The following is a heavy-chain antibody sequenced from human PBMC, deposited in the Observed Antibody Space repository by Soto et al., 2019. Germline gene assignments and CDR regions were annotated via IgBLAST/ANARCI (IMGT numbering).Heavy chain of an antibody. J-gene: IGHJ6*02. CDR3: ARETTTVTRDYFYYGMDV. CDR2: IIPLFDTT. V-gene: IGHV1-69*01. CDR1: GGTFTSYT. Sequence: QVQLVQSGAEVKKPGSSVKVSCKASGGTFTSYTITWVRRAPGQGLEWMGGIIPLFDTTNYAQKFQGRVTITADESTTTAYMELSSLRSEDTAVYYCARETTTVTRDYFYYGMDVWGQGTTVTVSS. D-gene: IGHD4-17*01.